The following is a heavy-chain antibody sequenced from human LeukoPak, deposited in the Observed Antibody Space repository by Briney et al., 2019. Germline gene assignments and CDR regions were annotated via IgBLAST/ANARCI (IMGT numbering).Heavy chain of an antibody. V-gene: IGHV4-39*07. CDR3: ARAIAFSVGWDYYMDV. J-gene: IGHJ6*03. CDR1: GGSISRSTYY. CDR2: IYYSGTS. D-gene: IGHD2-21*01. Sequence: PSETLSLTCSVSGGSISRSTYYWAWIRQPPGKGLEWIGGIYYSGTSYYTPSLKSRVTLSVDTSKNQFSLKVSSVTAADTAVYYCARAIAFSVGWDYYMDVWGKGPRSPSP.